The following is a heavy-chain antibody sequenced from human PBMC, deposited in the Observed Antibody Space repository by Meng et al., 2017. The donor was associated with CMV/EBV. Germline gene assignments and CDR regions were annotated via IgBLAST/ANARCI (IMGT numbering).Heavy chain of an antibody. CDR3: ARDQTIHQQLGDGWFDP. CDR2: FDPEDGET. D-gene: IGHD6-13*01. CDR1: GYTLTELS. J-gene: IGHJ5*02. V-gene: IGHV1-24*01. Sequence: ASVKVSCKVSGYTLTELSRHWVRQAPGKGLEWMGGFDPEDGETIYAQKFQGRVTMTEDTSTDTAYMELSSLRSEDTAVYYCARDQTIHQQLGDGWFDPWGQGTLVTVSS.